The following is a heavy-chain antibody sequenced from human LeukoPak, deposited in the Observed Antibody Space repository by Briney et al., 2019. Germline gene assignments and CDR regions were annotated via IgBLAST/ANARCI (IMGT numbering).Heavy chain of an antibody. CDR1: GGSFSGYY. CDR2: INHSGST. J-gene: IGHJ6*02. CDR3: ARGLFTAQSSIAARRSKYYYYGMDV. Sequence: SETLSLTCAVHGGSFSGYYWSWIRQPPGKGLEWIGEINHSGSTNYNPSLKSRVTISVDTSKNQFSLKLSSVTAADTAVYYCARGLFTAQSSIAARRSKYYYYGMDVWGQGTTVTVSS. V-gene: IGHV4-34*01. D-gene: IGHD6-6*01.